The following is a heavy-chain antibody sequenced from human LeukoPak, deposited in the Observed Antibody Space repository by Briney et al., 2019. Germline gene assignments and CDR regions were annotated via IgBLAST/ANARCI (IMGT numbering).Heavy chain of an antibody. J-gene: IGHJ4*02. Sequence: GASVKVSCKASGYTFTTYAIHWVRQAPGQRLEWMGWINAGNGNTKYSQMFQGRVTITRDTSASTAYMELSSLRSEDTAVYYCARDVPPGDIVVVVAATYLDYWGQGTLVTVSS. CDR3: ARDVPPGDIVVVVAATYLDY. D-gene: IGHD2-15*01. CDR1: GYTFTTYA. V-gene: IGHV1-3*01. CDR2: INAGNGNT.